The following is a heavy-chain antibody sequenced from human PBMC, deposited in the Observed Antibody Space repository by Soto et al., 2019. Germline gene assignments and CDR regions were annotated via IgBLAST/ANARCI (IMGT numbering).Heavy chain of an antibody. CDR3: ARAVGDCSATTCYVDF. Sequence: GGTLKLSCAASGFTFSDYGMHWVRQAPGKGPEWVAVIWYDGSNKYYADSVKGRFTISRDDSKNTLYLQMNSLRAEDTAVYYCARAVGDCSATTCYVDFWGEGT. J-gene: IGHJ4*02. D-gene: IGHD2-15*01. CDR2: IWYDGSNK. CDR1: GFTFSDYG. V-gene: IGHV3-33*01.